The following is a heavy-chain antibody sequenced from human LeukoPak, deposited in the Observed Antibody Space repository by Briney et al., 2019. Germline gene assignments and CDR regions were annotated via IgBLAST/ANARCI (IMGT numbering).Heavy chain of an antibody. D-gene: IGHD6-19*01. V-gene: IGHV7-4-1*02. CDR2: INTNTGNP. CDR3: ASGRGAVAGTGNTYYFDY. J-gene: IGHJ4*02. CDR1: GYTFTNYD. Sequence: ASVKVSCKASGYTFTNYDINWVRQAPGQGLEWMGWINTNTGNPTYAQGFTGRFVFSLDTSVSTAYLQISSLKAEDTAVYYCASGRGAVAGTGNTYYFDYWGQGTLATVSS.